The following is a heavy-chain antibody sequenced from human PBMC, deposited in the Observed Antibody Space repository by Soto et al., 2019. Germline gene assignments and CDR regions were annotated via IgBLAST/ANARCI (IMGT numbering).Heavy chain of an antibody. CDR3: ARENSSSWYLIEFDP. Sequence: SETLSLTCTVSGGSISSYYWSWIRQPAGKGLEWIGRIYTSGSTNYNPSLKSRVTMSVDTSKNQFSLKLSSVTAADTAVYYCARENSSSWYLIEFDPWGQGTLVTVSS. J-gene: IGHJ5*02. V-gene: IGHV4-4*07. CDR2: IYTSGST. D-gene: IGHD6-13*01. CDR1: GGSISSYY.